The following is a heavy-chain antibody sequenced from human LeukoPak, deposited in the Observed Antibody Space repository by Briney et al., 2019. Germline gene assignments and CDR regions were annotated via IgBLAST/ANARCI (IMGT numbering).Heavy chain of an antibody. CDR3: ARGEFYFDTSASASFDY. CDR1: GFTFSDYY. CDR2: ISSSGSII. Sequence: GGSLRLSCAASGFTFSDYYMSWIRQAPGKGLEWVSYISSSGSIIYYADSVKGRFTISRDNAKNSLYLQMNSLRAEDTAVYYCARGEFYFDTSASASFDYWGQGALVTVAS. D-gene: IGHD3-22*01. J-gene: IGHJ4*02. V-gene: IGHV3-11*01.